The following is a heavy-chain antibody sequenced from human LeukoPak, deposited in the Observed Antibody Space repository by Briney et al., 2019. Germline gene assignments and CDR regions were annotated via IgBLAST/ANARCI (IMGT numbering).Heavy chain of an antibody. J-gene: IGHJ4*02. CDR3: AVYGSGSFHDY. Sequence: PGGSLRLSCAASGFPFSTYAMSWGRQAPGKGLEWVSAISGSDGSTYYADSVKGRFTISKDKSKNTLYLQMNSLRAEDTAIYYCAVYGSGSFHDYWGQGTLVTVSS. CDR1: GFPFSTYA. V-gene: IGHV3-23*01. D-gene: IGHD3-10*01. CDR2: ISGSDGST.